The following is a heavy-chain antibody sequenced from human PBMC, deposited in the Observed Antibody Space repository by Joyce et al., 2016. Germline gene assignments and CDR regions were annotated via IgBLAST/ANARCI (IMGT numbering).Heavy chain of an antibody. CDR1: GGTFSSYA. Sequence: QVQLVQSGAEVQKPGSSAKVSCKASGGTFSSYAINWVRQAPGQGLEWMGGIIPISGTAKYAQKFQGRVTFTADESTRTVYMEVNSLRSEDTAVYYCAKEGLRCSGGSCYYYWGQGTLVTVSS. J-gene: IGHJ4*02. V-gene: IGHV1-69*01. D-gene: IGHD2-15*01. CDR2: IIPISGTA. CDR3: AKEGLRCSGGSCYYY.